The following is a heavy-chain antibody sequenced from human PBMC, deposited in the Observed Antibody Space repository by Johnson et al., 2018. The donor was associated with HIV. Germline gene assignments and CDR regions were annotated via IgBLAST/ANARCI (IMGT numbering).Heavy chain of an antibody. CDR2: FYSRGST. V-gene: IGHV3-66*02. Sequence: VQLMESGGGVVRPGGSLRLSCAASGFTFDDYGMSWVRQAPGKGLEWVSVFYSRGSTYYADSVKGRFTISRDNSKNTVSLQMNSLKTEDKAVYYCARDLGWLEGTHDAFDIWGQGTLVTVSS. D-gene: IGHD6-19*01. J-gene: IGHJ3*02. CDR1: GFTFDDYG. CDR3: ARDLGWLEGTHDAFDI.